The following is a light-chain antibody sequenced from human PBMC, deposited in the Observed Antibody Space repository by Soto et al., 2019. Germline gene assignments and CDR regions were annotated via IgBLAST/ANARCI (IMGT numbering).Light chain of an antibody. CDR2: DAS. CDR3: QQRSNWPIT. V-gene: IGKV3-11*01. Sequence: DIGLTQFPGILSLSLGERATLSCRASQSISSNSLAWYQQKPGQAPRLLIYDASNRATGIPARFSGSGSGTDFTLTISSLEPEDFAVYYCQQRSNWPITFGQGTRLEIK. J-gene: IGKJ5*01. CDR1: QSISSN.